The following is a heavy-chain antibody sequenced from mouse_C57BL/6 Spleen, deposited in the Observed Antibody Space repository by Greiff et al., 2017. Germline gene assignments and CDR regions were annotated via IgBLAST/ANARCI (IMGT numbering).Heavy chain of an antibody. CDR3: ARLAWEGYYAMDY. CDR2: INPNNGGT. J-gene: IGHJ4*01. D-gene: IGHD4-1*01. CDR1: GYTFTDYN. Sequence: EVQLQHSGPELVKPGASVKIPCKASGYTFTDYNMDWVKQSPGKSLEWIGDINPNNGGTIYNQKFKGKATLTVDKSSSTAYMELRSLTSEDTAVYYCARLAWEGYYAMDYWGQGTSVTVSS. V-gene: IGHV1-18*01.